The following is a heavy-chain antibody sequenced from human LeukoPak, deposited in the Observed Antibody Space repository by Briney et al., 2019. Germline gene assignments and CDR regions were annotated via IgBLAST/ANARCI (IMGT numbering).Heavy chain of an antibody. CDR1: GYTFTSYG. CDR3: ARVRDIVEYGDSTPYYYGMDV. Sequence: GASVKVSCKASGYTFTSYGISWVRQAPGQGLEWMGWIGANTNYAQKFQDRVTMTTDTSTSTAYMELRSLRSDDTAVYYCARVRDIVEYGDSTPYYYGMDVWGQGTTVTVSS. CDR2: IGANT. J-gene: IGHJ6*02. D-gene: IGHD4-17*01. V-gene: IGHV1-18*01.